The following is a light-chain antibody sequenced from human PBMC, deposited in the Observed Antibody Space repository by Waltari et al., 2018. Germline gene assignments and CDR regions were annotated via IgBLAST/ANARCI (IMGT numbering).Light chain of an antibody. CDR3: QVRDSSSDYRV. Sequence: SYVLTQAPSVSVAPGQAARITCEGDDIGRKSVHWYQQNPGHAPLLVVYDNRVRPSGIPDRSSGSNSGNTATLTISGVEAGDEADYYCQVRDSSSDYRVFGGGTKLTVL. J-gene: IGLJ3*02. CDR1: DIGRKS. V-gene: IGLV3-21*02. CDR2: DNR.